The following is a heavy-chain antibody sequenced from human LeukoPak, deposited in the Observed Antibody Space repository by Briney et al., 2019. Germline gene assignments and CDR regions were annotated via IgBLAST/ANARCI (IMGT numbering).Heavy chain of an antibody. J-gene: IGHJ4*02. D-gene: IGHD3-9*01. CDR1: GFTFSSYA. V-gene: IGHV3-23*01. CDR3: AKPRLVIQIFDY. Sequence: GGSLRLSCAASGFTFSSYAMSWVRQAPGKGLEWVSAISGSGGSTYYADSVKGRFTISRDNSKNTPYLQMNSLRAEDTAVYYCAKPRLVIQIFDYWGQGTLVTVSS. CDR2: ISGSGGST.